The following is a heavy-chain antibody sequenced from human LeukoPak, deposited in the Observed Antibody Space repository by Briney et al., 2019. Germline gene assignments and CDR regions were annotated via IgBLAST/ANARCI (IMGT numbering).Heavy chain of an antibody. Sequence: GGSLRLSCAASGFTFSSYGMHWVRQAPGKGLEWVAFIRSDGSNKYYADSVKGRFTISRDNSKNTLYLQMNSLRAEDTAVYYCAKDSTKYYYDSSGVHDYWGQGTLVTVSS. J-gene: IGHJ4*02. D-gene: IGHD3-22*01. CDR2: IRSDGSNK. CDR3: AKDSTKYYYDSSGVHDY. V-gene: IGHV3-30*02. CDR1: GFTFSSYG.